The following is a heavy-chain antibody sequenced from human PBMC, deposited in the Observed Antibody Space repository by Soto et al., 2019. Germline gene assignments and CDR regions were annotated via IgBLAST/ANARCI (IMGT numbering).Heavy chain of an antibody. CDR1: GFTFSSYA. V-gene: IGHV3-30-3*01. J-gene: IGHJ6*04. CDR2: ISYDASNK. Sequence: QVQLVESGGGVVQPGRSLRLSSAASGFTFSSYAMHCVRQAPGKGLEWVAVISYDASNKYYAHSVKGPLTICRDNSKNTVYLQRNSLRAEDTAVYYCARDGGIAVAVSTESGCMDVWGEGSTVTVSS. CDR3: ARDGGIAVAVSTESGCMDV. D-gene: IGHD6-19*01.